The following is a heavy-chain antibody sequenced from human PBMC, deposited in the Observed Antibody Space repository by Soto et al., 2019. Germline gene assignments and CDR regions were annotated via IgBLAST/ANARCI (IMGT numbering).Heavy chain of an antibody. V-gene: IGHV3-74*01. J-gene: IGHJ4*02. CDR2: INGDGSST. CDR3: VKSSTGTYGLFDY. D-gene: IGHD3-10*01. CDR1: GFSFSSYW. Sequence: EVQVVESGGGLVQPGGSLRLSCAASGFSFSSYWMHWVRQVPGKGLVWVSRINGDGSSTSYAESVKGRFTISRDNAKNTLYLQMNSLRAEDTALYYCVKSSTGTYGLFDYWGQGTLVTVSS.